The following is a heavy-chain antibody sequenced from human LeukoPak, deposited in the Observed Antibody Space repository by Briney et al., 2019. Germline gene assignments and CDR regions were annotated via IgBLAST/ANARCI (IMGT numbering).Heavy chain of an antibody. CDR1: GFTFSSYG. D-gene: IGHD2-15*01. CDR2: IWYDGSNK. J-gene: IGHJ4*02. Sequence: GGSLRLSCAASGFTFSSYGMHWVRQAPGKGLEWVAVIWYDGSNKYYADSVKGRFTISRDNSKNTLYLQMNSLRAKDTAVYYCAKDRTRLGYCSGGSCYPGYYFDYWGQGTLVTVSS. CDR3: AKDRTRLGYCSGGSCYPGYYFDY. V-gene: IGHV3-33*06.